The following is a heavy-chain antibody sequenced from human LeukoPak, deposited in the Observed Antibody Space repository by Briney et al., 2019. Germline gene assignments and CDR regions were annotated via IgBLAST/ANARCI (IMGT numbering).Heavy chain of an antibody. CDR1: GGSFSGYY. V-gene: IGHV4-34*01. D-gene: IGHD3-16*01. CDR3: ARDLTGVWGWFDP. J-gene: IGHJ5*02. CDR2: INHSGST. Sequence: SETLSLTCAVYGGSFSGYYWSWIRQPPGKGLEWIGEINHSGSTNYNPSLKSRVTISVDTSKNQFSLKLTSVTAADTAVYYCARDLTGVWGWFDPWGQGTLVTVSS.